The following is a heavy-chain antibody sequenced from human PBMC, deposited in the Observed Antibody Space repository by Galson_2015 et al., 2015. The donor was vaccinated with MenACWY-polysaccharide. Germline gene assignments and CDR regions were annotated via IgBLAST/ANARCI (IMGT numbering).Heavy chain of an antibody. CDR2: INSDGSST. CDR1: GFTFNSYW. J-gene: IGHJ5*02. D-gene: IGHD3-3*02. Sequence: SLRLSCAASGFTFNSYWMHWVRQVPGKGLVWVSLINSDGSSTNYADSVKGRFTISRDNGKNTLYLQMNSLRAEDTAVYYCARILSRARLDPWGQGTLVTVSS. V-gene: IGHV3-74*01. CDR3: ARILSRARLDP.